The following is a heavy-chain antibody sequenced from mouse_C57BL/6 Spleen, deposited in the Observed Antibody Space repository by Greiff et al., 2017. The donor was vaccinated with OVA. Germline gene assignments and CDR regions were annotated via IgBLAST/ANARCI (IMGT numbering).Heavy chain of an antibody. CDR2: IDPSDSYT. D-gene: IGHD2-1*01. Sequence: QVQLQQPGAELVKPGASVKLSCKASGYTFTSYWMQWVKQRPGQGLEWIGEIDPSDSYTNYNQKFKGKATLTVDTSSSTAYMQLSSLTSEDSAVYYCAVYYGNFRGYWGQGTTLTVSS. V-gene: IGHV1-50*01. J-gene: IGHJ2*01. CDR1: GYTFTSYW. CDR3: AVYYGNFRGY.